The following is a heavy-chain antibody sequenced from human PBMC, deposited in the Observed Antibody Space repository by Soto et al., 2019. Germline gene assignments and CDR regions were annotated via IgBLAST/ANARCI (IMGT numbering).Heavy chain of an antibody. V-gene: IGHV4-4*02. D-gene: IGHD6-13*01. CDR3: ARYSTSWYYYGMDV. CDR2: IHHSGNT. Sequence: LETLSLTCAVSGGSISSNYLWTWVRQSPGKGLEWIGEIHHSGNTNYNPSLKSRVTISVDKSKSQFSLKLSSVTAADTAVYYCARYSTSWYYYGMDVWGQGTTVTVSS. CDR1: GGSISSNYL. J-gene: IGHJ6*02.